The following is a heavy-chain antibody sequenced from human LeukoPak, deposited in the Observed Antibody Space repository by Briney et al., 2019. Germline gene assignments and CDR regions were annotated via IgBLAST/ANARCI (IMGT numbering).Heavy chain of an antibody. CDR2: MNPNSGDA. CDR1: GYTFTTSD. J-gene: IGHJ3*02. CDR3: ARGSSRSFDI. V-gene: IGHV1-8*01. D-gene: IGHD3-10*01. Sequence: ASVKVSCKASGYTFTTSDINWVRQAPGQGLQWMGWMNPNSGDAVYAQKFQGRVTMTRSTSINTAYMELSSLRSEDTAVYYCARGSSRSFDIWGLGTMVTVSS.